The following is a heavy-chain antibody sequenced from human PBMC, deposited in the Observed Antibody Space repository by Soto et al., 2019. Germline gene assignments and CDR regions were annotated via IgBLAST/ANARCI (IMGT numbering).Heavy chain of an antibody. CDR1: GGSISYNSYY. D-gene: IGHD2-2*01. V-gene: IGHV4-39*02. CDR3: ARLVVVVPVANA. J-gene: IGHJ5*02. Sequence: QLQLQESGPGLVKPSETLSLTCSVSGGSISYNSYYWGWIRQPPGKGLEWVGGIFYTGTTYYSPSLKDRVTISMDTSKNSFSLNLTSVTAADTGVYFCARLVVVVPVANAWGQGTLVTVSS. CDR2: IFYTGTT.